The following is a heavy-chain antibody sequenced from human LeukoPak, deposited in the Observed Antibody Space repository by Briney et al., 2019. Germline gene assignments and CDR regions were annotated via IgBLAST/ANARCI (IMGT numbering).Heavy chain of an antibody. CDR2: INHSGST. CDR1: GGSFSGYY. Sequence: PSETLSLTCAVYGGSFSGYYWSWIRQPPGKGLEWIGEINHSGSTNYNPSLKSRVTISVDTSKNQFSLKLSSVTAADTAVYYCARVAGDSPFFDYWGQGTLVTVSS. J-gene: IGHJ4*02. D-gene: IGHD4-17*01. CDR3: ARVAGDSPFFDY. V-gene: IGHV4-34*01.